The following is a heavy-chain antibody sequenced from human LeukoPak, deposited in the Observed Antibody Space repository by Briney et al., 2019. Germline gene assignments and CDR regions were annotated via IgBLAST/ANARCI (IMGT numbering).Heavy chain of an antibody. V-gene: IGHV4-4*07. CDR3: ARDIWGPPPDY. Sequence: SETLSLTCTVSGDSISTYYWSWIRQPAGKGLEWIGRIYSSGSTNYNPSLKSRVTISVDRSKNQFSLKLSSVTAADTAVYYCARDIWGPPPDYWGQGTLVTVSS. CDR1: GDSISTYY. J-gene: IGHJ4*02. CDR2: IYSSGST. D-gene: IGHD3-10*01.